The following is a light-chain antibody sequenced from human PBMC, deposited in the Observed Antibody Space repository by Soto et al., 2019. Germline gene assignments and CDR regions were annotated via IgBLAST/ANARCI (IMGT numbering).Light chain of an antibody. V-gene: IGLV2-18*02. CDR3: NSYTGSSTYV. CDR2: EVS. CDR1: SSDVGSYNR. Sequence: QSVLTQPPSVSGSPGQSVAISCTGTSSDVGSYNRVSWYQQPPGAAPKLMIYEVSNRPSGVLDRFSGSKSGNTASLTISGLQAEDEADYYCNSYTGSSTYVFGTGTKVTVL. J-gene: IGLJ1*01.